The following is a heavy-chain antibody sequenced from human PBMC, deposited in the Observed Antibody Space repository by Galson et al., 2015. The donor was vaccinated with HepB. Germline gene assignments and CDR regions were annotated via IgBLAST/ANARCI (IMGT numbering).Heavy chain of an antibody. CDR1: GFIVDSSG. Sequence: SLRLSCAASGFIVDSSGMSWVRQAPGKGLEWVSGISASGGKTNYADTLKGRFTKSREKFQNTVYLQMNSLRVDDSALYYCTRDSGWESAYWGQGTLVTVSS. CDR2: ISASGGKT. D-gene: IGHD3-10*01. V-gene: IGHV3-23*01. CDR3: TRDSGWESAY. J-gene: IGHJ4*02.